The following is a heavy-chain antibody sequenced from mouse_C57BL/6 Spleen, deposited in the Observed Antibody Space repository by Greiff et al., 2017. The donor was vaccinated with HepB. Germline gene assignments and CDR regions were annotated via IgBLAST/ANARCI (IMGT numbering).Heavy chain of an antibody. CDR3: ARGTTVVGYFDV. Sequence: EVQLVESGGGLVQPGGSLSLSCAASGFTFTDYYMSWVRQPPGKALEWLGFIRNKANGYTTEYSASVKGRFTISRDNSQSILYLQMNALRAEDSATYYGARGTTVVGYFDVWGTGTTVTVSS. J-gene: IGHJ1*03. V-gene: IGHV7-3*01. CDR2: IRNKANGYTT. CDR1: GFTFTDYY. D-gene: IGHD1-1*01.